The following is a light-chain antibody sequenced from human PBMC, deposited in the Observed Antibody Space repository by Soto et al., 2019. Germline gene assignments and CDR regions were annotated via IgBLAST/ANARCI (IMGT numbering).Light chain of an antibody. CDR1: QSVSSN. V-gene: IGKV3-15*01. J-gene: IGKJ4*01. Sequence: EIVMTQSPATLSVSPGERATLSCRASQSVSSNLAWYQQKPGQAPRLLIYGAYTRATGLPARFSGSGSETEFTLTISSLQSEDFAVYYCQQYNNWPLTFGGGTKVDIK. CDR3: QQYNNWPLT. CDR2: GAY.